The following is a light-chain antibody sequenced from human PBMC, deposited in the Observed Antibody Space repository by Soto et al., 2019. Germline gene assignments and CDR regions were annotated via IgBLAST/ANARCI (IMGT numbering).Light chain of an antibody. V-gene: IGKV3-15*01. CDR2: GAS. CDR1: QSVSSN. Sequence: EIVMTQSPATLSVSPGERATLCFRASQSVSSNLAWYQQKPGQAPRLLIYGASTRATGIPARFSGSGSGADFTLTISSLEPEDFAVYYCQQRTNWPITFGQGTKVDIK. CDR3: QQRTNWPIT. J-gene: IGKJ1*01.